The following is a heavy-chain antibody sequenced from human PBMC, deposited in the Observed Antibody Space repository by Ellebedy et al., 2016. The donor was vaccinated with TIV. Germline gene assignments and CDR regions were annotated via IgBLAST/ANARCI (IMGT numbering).Heavy chain of an antibody. V-gene: IGHV1-18*01. CDR1: GYTFTSYG. Sequence: AASVKVSCKASGYTFTSYGISWVRQAPGQGLEWMGWISAYNGNTNYAQKLQGRVTMTTDTSTSTAYMELRSLRSDDTAVYYCARDLAGGNSWPWYFDLWGRGTLVTVSS. CDR3: ARDLAGGNSWPWYFDL. D-gene: IGHD4-23*01. J-gene: IGHJ2*01. CDR2: ISAYNGNT.